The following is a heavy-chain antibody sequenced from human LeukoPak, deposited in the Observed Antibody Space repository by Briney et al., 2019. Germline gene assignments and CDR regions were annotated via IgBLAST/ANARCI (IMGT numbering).Heavy chain of an antibody. CDR1: GGSFSGYY. D-gene: IGHD3-16*02. V-gene: IGHV4-34*01. J-gene: IGHJ6*02. Sequence: SETLSLTCAVYGGSFSGYYWSWIRQPPGKGLEWIGEINHSGSTNYNPSLKSRVTISVDTSKNQFSLKLSSVTAAYTAVYYCARSRYDYVWGSYRSRDYYYGMDVWGQGTTVTVSS. CDR2: INHSGST. CDR3: ARSRYDYVWGSYRSRDYYYGMDV.